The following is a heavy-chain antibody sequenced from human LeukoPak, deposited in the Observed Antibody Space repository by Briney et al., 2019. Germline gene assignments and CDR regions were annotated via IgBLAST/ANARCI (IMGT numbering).Heavy chain of an antibody. Sequence: GGSLRLSCAASGFTFSSYAMSWVRQAPGKGLEWVSAISGSGGSTYYADSVKGRFTISRDNSKNTLYLQMNSLRAEDTAVYYCAKFGDSSGYYTTLDAFDIWGQGTMVTVSS. J-gene: IGHJ3*02. CDR1: GFTFSSYA. CDR2: ISGSGGST. CDR3: AKFGDSSGYYTTLDAFDI. V-gene: IGHV3-23*01. D-gene: IGHD3-22*01.